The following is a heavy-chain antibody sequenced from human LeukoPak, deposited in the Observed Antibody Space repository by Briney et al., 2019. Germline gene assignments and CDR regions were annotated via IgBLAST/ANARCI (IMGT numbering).Heavy chain of an antibody. CDR3: ARSPVTIFGVVLQGWFDP. Sequence: SETLSLTCAVYGGSFSGYYWSWIRQPPGKGLEWIGEINHSGSTNYNPSLKSRVTISVEKSRNQFSLKLSSVTAADTAVYYCARSPVTIFGVVLQGWFDPWGQGTLVTVSS. V-gene: IGHV4-34*01. J-gene: IGHJ5*02. D-gene: IGHD3-3*01. CDR2: INHSGST. CDR1: GGSFSGYY.